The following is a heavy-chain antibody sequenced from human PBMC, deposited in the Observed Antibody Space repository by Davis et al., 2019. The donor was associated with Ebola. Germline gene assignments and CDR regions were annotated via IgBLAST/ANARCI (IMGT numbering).Heavy chain of an antibody. CDR2: ISGSGGST. CDR3: VKGGWQQYFDY. J-gene: IGHJ4*02. CDR1: GTTFSSYA. D-gene: IGHD6-13*01. Sequence: GESLKISCAASGTTFSSYATSWVRQAPGKGLEWLSAISGSGGSTYYADSVKGRFTISRDNSKKMMYLQMNSLRAEDTAVYYCVKGGWQQYFDYWGQGTLVTVSS. V-gene: IGHV3-23*01.